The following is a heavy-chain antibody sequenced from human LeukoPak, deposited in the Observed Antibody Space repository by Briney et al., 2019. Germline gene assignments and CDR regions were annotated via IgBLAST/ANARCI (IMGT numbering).Heavy chain of an antibody. CDR3: ATRYCSGGSCPNYYYYYINV. CDR2: FDPEVGKT. V-gene: IGHV1-24*01. D-gene: IGHD2-15*01. Sequence: ASVKVSCKVSGYTLTELSMHWVRQAPGKGLEWMGGFDPEVGKTIYAQKFQGRVTMTEDTSTDTAYMELSSLRSEDTAVYYCATRYCSGGSCPNYYYYYINVWGKGTTVTIS. J-gene: IGHJ6*03. CDR1: GYTLTELS.